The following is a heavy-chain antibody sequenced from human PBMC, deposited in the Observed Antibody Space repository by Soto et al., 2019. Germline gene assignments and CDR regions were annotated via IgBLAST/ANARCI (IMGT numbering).Heavy chain of an antibody. CDR3: ARSYYDILTGHVYYYYYYMDV. D-gene: IGHD3-9*01. Sequence: GGSLRLSCAASGFTFSSYAMSWVRQAPGKGLEWVSAISGSGGSTYYADSVKGRFTISRDNSKNTQYLQMNNLRGEDTAVYYCARSYYDILTGHVYYYYYYMDVWGKGTTVTVSS. J-gene: IGHJ6*03. V-gene: IGHV3-23*01. CDR1: GFTFSSYA. CDR2: ISGSGGST.